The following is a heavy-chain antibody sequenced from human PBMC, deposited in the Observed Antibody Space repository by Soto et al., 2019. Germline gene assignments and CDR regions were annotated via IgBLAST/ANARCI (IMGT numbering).Heavy chain of an antibody. CDR1: GFTFSYYA. CDR2: INGSGGSI. J-gene: IGHJ4*02. D-gene: IGHD5-12*01. CDR3: AKTYSSYDYVDY. V-gene: IGHV3-23*01. Sequence: EVQLLESGGGLVQPGGSLRLSCAASGFTFSYYAMSWVRQAPGKGLEWVSDINGSGGSIYYADSVKGRFTISRDNSKNTVYLQMNSLRAEDTAIYYCAKTYSSYDYVDYWGQGTLVTVSS.